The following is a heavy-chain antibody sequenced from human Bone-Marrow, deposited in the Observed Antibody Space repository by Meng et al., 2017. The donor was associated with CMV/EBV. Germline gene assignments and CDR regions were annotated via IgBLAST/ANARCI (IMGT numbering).Heavy chain of an antibody. J-gene: IGHJ4*02. Sequence: GGSLRLSCAASGFTVTDHYMNWFRQAPGKGLEWVSYISKGGPTIYYADSVKGRFTTSRDNAKNSLYLQMDSLRAEDTAVYYCGGTDGRGMDVWGQGTLVTVSS. CDR2: ISKGGPTI. V-gene: IGHV3-11*01. CDR1: GFTVTDHY. CDR3: GGTDGRGMDV. D-gene: IGHD2-8*01.